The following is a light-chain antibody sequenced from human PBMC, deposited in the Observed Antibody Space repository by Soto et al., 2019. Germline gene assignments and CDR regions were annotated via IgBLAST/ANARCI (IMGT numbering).Light chain of an antibody. CDR3: QQYASSPIT. CDR2: TAS. CDR1: QSVPSNY. J-gene: IGKJ5*01. Sequence: EIVLTQSPGTLSLSPGESATLSCRASQSVPSNYLAWYQQKPGQAPRLLIHTASRRATGIPDRFGGSGSGTDFTLTISRLDPEDFEVYFCQQYASSPITFGQGTRLEIK. V-gene: IGKV3-20*01.